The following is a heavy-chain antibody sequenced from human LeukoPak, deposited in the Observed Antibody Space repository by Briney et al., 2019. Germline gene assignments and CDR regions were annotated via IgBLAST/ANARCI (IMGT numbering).Heavy chain of an antibody. CDR1: GYTLTGYY. Sequence: GASVKVSCKASGYTLTGYYMHWVRQAPGQGLEWMGWINPNSGGTNYAQKFQGRVTMTRDTSISTAYMELSRLRSDDTAVYYCARDFDCGGDCSGLDYWGQGTLVTVSS. CDR3: ARDFDCGGDCSGLDY. V-gene: IGHV1-2*02. CDR2: INPNSGGT. D-gene: IGHD2-21*01. J-gene: IGHJ4*02.